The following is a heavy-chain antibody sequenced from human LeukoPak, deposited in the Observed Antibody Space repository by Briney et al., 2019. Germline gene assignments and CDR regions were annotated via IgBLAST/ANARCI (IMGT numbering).Heavy chain of an antibody. CDR3: ARAPQGTFDY. CDR2: IYTGGST. Sequence: PGGSLRLSCEASGFTVSSTYMNWVRQAPGKGLEWVSVIYTGGSTYYADSVRGRFTISRDNSKNTLYLQMNSLRVEDTAVYYCARAPQGTFDYWGQGTLVTVSS. J-gene: IGHJ4*02. CDR1: GFTVSSTY. V-gene: IGHV3-53*01. D-gene: IGHD3-10*01.